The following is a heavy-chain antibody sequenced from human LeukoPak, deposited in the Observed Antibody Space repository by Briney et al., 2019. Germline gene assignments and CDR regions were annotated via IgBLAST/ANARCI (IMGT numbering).Heavy chain of an antibody. V-gene: IGHV3-23*01. CDR3: AKAACGPARGCYYYYMDV. CDR2: ISGSGGSI. Sequence: PGGALRLSRAASGFTFSIYAMSWVRQAPGKGLEWVSDISGSGGSIYYGDSGKGRLTISRDNSTNTLYLQMNSLRAEDTAVYYCAKAACGPARGCYYYYMDVWGKGTTVTVSS. D-gene: IGHD2-2*01. J-gene: IGHJ6*03. CDR1: GFTFSIYA.